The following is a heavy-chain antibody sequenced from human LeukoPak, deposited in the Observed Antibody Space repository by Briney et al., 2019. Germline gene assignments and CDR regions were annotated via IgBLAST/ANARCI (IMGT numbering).Heavy chain of an antibody. D-gene: IGHD3/OR15-3a*01. CDR3: AKGVRSYDFWNGPEDY. J-gene: IGHJ4*02. CDR2: ISGSGGTT. CDR1: GFTFSSYA. Sequence: GGSLRLSCAASGFTFSSYAMSWVRQAPGKGLEWVSAISGSGGTTYYADSVEGRFTISRDNSKNTLYLQMSSLRAEDTAVYYCAKGVRSYDFWNGPEDYWGQGALVTVSS. V-gene: IGHV3-23*01.